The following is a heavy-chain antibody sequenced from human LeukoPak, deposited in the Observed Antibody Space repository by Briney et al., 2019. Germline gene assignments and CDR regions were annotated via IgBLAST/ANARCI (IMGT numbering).Heavy chain of an antibody. D-gene: IGHD6-13*01. CDR3: AKALYSSSWYAEVDY. V-gene: IGHV3-9*01. Sequence: PGGSLRLSCAASGFTFDDYAMHWVRQAPGKGLEWVSGISWNSGSIGYADSVKGGFTISRDNAKNSLYLQMNSLRAEDTALYYCAKALYSSSWYAEVDYWGQGTLVTVSS. CDR2: ISWNSGSI. J-gene: IGHJ4*02. CDR1: GFTFDDYA.